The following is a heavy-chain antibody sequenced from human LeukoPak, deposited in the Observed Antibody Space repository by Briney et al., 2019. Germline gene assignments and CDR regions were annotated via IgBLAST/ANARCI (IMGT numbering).Heavy chain of an antibody. CDR3: ARGPMYDY. Sequence: PGGALRLFCEASGFSFSSYWMSWVRQAPGKGLEWVANIKEDGSEKYYVDSVTGRFTIPRDNAKNSLYLQMNSMRAEDTAVYYCARGPMYDYRGQGTLVTVSS. V-gene: IGHV3-7*04. J-gene: IGHJ4*02. CDR1: GFSFSSYW. CDR2: IKEDGSEK.